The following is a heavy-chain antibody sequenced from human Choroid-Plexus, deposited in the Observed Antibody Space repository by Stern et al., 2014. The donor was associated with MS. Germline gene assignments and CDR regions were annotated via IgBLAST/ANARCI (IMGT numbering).Heavy chain of an antibody. Sequence: VHLVESGGGVVQPGRPLRLSCVASGFTFGSCAMHWVRQAPGKGLEWVAGVSYDGSNKYYADSEKGRFTISRDNSQNTLYMQMSSLRPEDTAVYYCAKDRQYLTYFFAHWGQGSLVTVSS. CDR3: AKDRQYLTYFFAH. D-gene: IGHD2/OR15-2a*01. J-gene: IGHJ5*02. V-gene: IGHV3-30*18. CDR1: GFTFGSCA. CDR2: VSYDGSNK.